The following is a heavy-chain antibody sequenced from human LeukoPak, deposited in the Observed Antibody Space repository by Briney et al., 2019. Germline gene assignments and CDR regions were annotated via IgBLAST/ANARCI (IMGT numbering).Heavy chain of an antibody. Sequence: SVTVSCKASGFTFTSSAVQWVRQARGQRLEWIGWIVVGSGNTNYAQKFQERVTITRDMSTSTAYMELSSLRSEGTAVYYCAAWVLSGLELMSAFDYWGQGTLVTVSS. J-gene: IGHJ4*02. CDR3: AAWVLSGLELMSAFDY. CDR2: IVVGSGNT. V-gene: IGHV1-58*01. D-gene: IGHD1-7*01. CDR1: GFTFTSSA.